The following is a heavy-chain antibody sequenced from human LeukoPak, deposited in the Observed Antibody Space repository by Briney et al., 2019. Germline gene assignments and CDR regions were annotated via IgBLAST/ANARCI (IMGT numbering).Heavy chain of an antibody. CDR1: GFTFSDYY. J-gene: IGHJ6*02. CDR2: ISSSGSTI. CDR3: ASPTYYYGMDV. Sequence: GGSLRLSCAASGFTFSDYYMSWIRQAPGKGLGWVSYISSSGSTIYYADSVKGRFTISRDNAKNSLYLQMNSLRAEDTAVYYCASPTYYYGMDVWGQGTTVTVSS. V-gene: IGHV3-11*01.